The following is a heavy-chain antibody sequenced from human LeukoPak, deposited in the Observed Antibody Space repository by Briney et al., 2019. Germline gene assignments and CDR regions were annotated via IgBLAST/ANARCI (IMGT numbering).Heavy chain of an antibody. CDR1: GFTFSTYG. Sequence: GGSLRLSCAASGFTFSTYGMHWVRQAPGKGLEWVAFIRYDGSNKYYADSVKGRFTISRDNSKNTLYLQMNSLRAEDTAVYYCARGREEVITMVRGVPNWFDPWGQGTLVTVSS. CDR2: IRYDGSNK. CDR3: ARGREEVITMVRGVPNWFDP. J-gene: IGHJ5*02. D-gene: IGHD3-10*01. V-gene: IGHV3-30*02.